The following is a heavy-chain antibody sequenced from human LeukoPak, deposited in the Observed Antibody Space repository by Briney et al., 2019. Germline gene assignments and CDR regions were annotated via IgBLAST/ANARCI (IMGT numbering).Heavy chain of an antibody. J-gene: IGHJ3*02. CDR3: ASQDDAAADFDI. CDR1: GGSISSYY. V-gene: IGHV4-4*07. D-gene: IGHD6-25*01. Sequence: PSETLSLTCTVSGGSISSYYWSWLRQPAGKGLEWIGRIYTSGSTNYNPSLKSRVTMSVDTSKNQFSLKLSSVTAADTAVYYCASQDDAAADFDIWGQGTMVTVSS. CDR2: IYTSGST.